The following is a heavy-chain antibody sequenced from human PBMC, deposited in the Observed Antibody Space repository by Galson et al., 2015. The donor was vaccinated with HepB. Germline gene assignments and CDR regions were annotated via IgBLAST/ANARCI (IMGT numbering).Heavy chain of an antibody. Sequence: SWVRQPPGKGLEWIGFTHYTGNTNYHPSLRGRVTMSVDTSKSQFSLNLSSVTAADTAVYYCARLRSVVSRRVAFDPWGQGTLVTVFS. V-gene: IGHV4-59*08. D-gene: IGHD2-2*01. CDR2: THYTGNT. J-gene: IGHJ5*02. CDR3: ARLRSVVSRRVAFDP.